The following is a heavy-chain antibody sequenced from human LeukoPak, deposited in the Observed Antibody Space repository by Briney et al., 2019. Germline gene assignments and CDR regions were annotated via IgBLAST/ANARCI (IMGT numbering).Heavy chain of an antibody. V-gene: IGHV4-59*08. CDR3: ARQTRYSYGGDTLDY. D-gene: IGHD5-18*01. J-gene: IGHJ4*02. CDR1: GGSISSYY. CDR2: IYYSGST. Sequence: SETLSLTCTVSGGSISSYYWSWIRQPPGKGLEWIGYIYYSGSTNYNPSLKSRVTISVDTSKNPFSLKLSSVTAADTAVYYCARQTRYSYGGDTLDYWGQGTLVTVSS.